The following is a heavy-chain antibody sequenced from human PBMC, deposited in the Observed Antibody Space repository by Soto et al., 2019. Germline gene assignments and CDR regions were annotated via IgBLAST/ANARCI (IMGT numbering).Heavy chain of an antibody. CDR3: ATRSSYRSRWYYIYSYYGMDV. D-gene: IGHD6-13*01. Sequence: AWVSQRVSGSAAGFAYSSYWVIWFRPALGKGLEGVANIKQDGSEKYYVDAVKGRFTSSRGNAKNSLYLQMHSLRAEDPAVYYCATRSSYRSRWYYIYSYYGMDVCGQRNTIIVSS. V-gene: IGHV3-7*03. J-gene: IGHJ6*02. CDR2: IKQDGSEK. CDR1: GFAYSSYW.